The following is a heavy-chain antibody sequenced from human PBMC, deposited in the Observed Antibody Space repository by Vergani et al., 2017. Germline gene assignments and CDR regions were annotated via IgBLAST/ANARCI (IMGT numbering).Heavy chain of an antibody. CDR3: AKGSLRALVRYYYYMDV. D-gene: IGHD2-15*01. V-gene: IGHV4-30-2*01. CDR1: GDSITNGGFS. J-gene: IGHJ6*03. Sequence: QLQLQESGSGLVKPSQTLSLTCAVSGDSITNGGFSWNWIRQPPGKGPEWIGYIFASGNSDYNPSLKNRVSISLDKSKNHSSLWVNSVTAADTAVYCCAKGSLRALVRYYYYMDVWGKGKTVVVSS. CDR2: IFASGNS.